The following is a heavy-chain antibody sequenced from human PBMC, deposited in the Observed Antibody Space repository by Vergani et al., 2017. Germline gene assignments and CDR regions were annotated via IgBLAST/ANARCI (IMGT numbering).Heavy chain of an antibody. D-gene: IGHD2-2*01. J-gene: IGHJ4*02. CDR3: TTDWRSKDQLAKYYFDY. V-gene: IGHV3-15*01. CDR2: IKSKTDGGTT. Sequence: EVQLVESGGGLVKPGGSLRLSCAASGFTFSNAWMSWVRQAPGKGLEWVGRIKSKTDGGTTDYAAPVKGRFTISRDDSKNTLYLQMNSLKTEDTAVYYCTTDWRSKDQLAKYYFDYWGQGTLVTVSS. CDR1: GFTFSNAW.